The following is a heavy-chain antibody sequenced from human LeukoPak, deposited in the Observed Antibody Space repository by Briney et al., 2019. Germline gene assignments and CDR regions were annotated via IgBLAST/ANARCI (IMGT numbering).Heavy chain of an antibody. CDR2: ISYDGSNK. CDR1: GFTFSSYA. Sequence: GGSLRLSCAASGFTFSSYAMHWVRQAPGKGLEWVAVISYDGSNKYYADSVKGRFTISRDNAKNSLYLQMNSLRAEDTAVYYCARARSSSWYESNYMDVWGKGTTVTISS. J-gene: IGHJ6*03. CDR3: ARARSSSWYESNYMDV. V-gene: IGHV3-30*04. D-gene: IGHD6-13*01.